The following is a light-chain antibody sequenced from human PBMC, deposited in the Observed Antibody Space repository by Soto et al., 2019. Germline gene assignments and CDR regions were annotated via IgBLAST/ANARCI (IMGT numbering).Light chain of an antibody. CDR1: QSVSSN. V-gene: IGKV3-15*01. CDR2: GAS. J-gene: IGKJ1*01. CDR3: QQYNNWPPWT. Sequence: EIVMTQSPATLSVSPGERATLSCRASQSVSSNLAWYQQKPGHAPRLLIYGASTRATGIPARFSGSGSGTEFTLTLSSLQSEDFAVYYCQQYNNWPPWTFGQGTKVEIK.